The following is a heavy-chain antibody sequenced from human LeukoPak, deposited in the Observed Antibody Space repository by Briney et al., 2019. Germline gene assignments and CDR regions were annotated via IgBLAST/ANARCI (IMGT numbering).Heavy chain of an antibody. CDR1: GYTFTAYY. D-gene: IGHD3-9*01. CDR3: ARDPSGYDILTGYYPWFDP. V-gene: IGHV1-2*02. CDR2: INPSSGAT. J-gene: IGHJ5*02. Sequence: EASVKVSCKASGYTFTAYYMHWVRQAPGQGLEWMGWINPSSGATKYVQKFQARVTMTRDTSIRTAYMELSRLRSDDTAVYYCARDPSGYDILTGYYPWFDPWGQGTLVTVSS.